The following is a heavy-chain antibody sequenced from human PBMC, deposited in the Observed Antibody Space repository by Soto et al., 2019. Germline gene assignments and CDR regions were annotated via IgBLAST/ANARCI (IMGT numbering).Heavy chain of an antibody. CDR1: GFTFSSYA. Sequence: VQLLESGGGLVQPGGSLTLSCAASGFTFSSYAMSWLRQAPGKGLEWVSAIDGTGDNTHYADSVKGRFTFSRDNSRNTLYLQMNGLRTEDTALYYCAKQVTGWFNDAFDVWGQGTLVTVSS. D-gene: IGHD6-19*01. CDR2: IDGTGDNT. CDR3: AKQVTGWFNDAFDV. J-gene: IGHJ3*01. V-gene: IGHV3-23*01.